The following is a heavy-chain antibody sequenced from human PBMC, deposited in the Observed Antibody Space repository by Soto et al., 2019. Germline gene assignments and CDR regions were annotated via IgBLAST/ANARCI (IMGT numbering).Heavy chain of an antibody. CDR2: ISGSGTST. CDR3: AKYASSTWSLFDY. J-gene: IGHJ4*02. CDR1: GLTFDSFG. Sequence: PVGSLRLSCAASGLTFDSFGMTWVRQAPGKGLEWVSPISGSGTSTYYADSVKGRFTISRDNSKNTLYLQMNSLRAEDTALYYCAKYASSTWSLFDYWGQGTLVTVSS. V-gene: IGHV3-23*01. D-gene: IGHD6-13*01.